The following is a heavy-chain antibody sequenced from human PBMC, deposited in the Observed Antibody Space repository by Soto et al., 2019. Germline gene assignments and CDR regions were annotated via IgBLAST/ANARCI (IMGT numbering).Heavy chain of an antibody. CDR2: INHSGST. D-gene: IGHD5-18*01. CDR1: GGSFSGYY. V-gene: IGHV4-34*01. CDR3: ASGYSYGYVY. Sequence: PETLSLTCAVYGGSFSGYYWRWIRQPPGKGLEWIGDINHSGSTNYNPSLKSRVTISVDASKNQFSLKLSSVTAADTAVYYCASGYSYGYVYWGQGSLVTVSS. J-gene: IGHJ4*02.